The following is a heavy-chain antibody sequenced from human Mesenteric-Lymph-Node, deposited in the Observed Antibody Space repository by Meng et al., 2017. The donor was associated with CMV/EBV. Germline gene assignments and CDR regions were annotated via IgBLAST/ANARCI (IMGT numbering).Heavy chain of an antibody. CDR3: ARDFGAAVHTSFDY. J-gene: IGHJ4*02. CDR2: INPKSGGT. V-gene: IGHV1-2*02. Sequence: SGYSFSDYHIHWVRQAPGQGLEWVGWINPKSGGTKYEQKFQGRVTMTRDTSITTADMELTRLTSDDTAVYYCARDFGAAVHTSFDYWGQGALVTVSS. CDR1: GYSFSDYH. D-gene: IGHD3-16*01.